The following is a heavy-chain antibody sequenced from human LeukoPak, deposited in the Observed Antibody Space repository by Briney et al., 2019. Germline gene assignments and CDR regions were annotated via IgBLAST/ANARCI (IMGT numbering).Heavy chain of an antibody. CDR3: ARLNDYGDSRFDY. D-gene: IGHD4-17*01. V-gene: IGHV4-59*01. Sequence: SETLSLTCTVSGGSISSYYWSWIRQPPGKGLEWIGYIYYSGSTNYNPSLKSRVTISVDTSKNQFSLKLSSVTAADTAVYYCARLNDYGDSRFDYWGQGTLVTVSS. CDR1: GGSISSYY. CDR2: IYYSGST. J-gene: IGHJ4*02.